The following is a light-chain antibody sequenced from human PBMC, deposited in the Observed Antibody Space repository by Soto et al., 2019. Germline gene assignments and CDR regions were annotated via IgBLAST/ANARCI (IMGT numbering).Light chain of an antibody. J-gene: IGLJ1*01. Sequence: QSVLAQPPSVSGAAGQRVTISCTGSSSNIGAGYDVHWYQQLPGTAPKLLIYGNSRRPSGVPDRFSGSKSGTSASLAITGLQAEDEADYYCQSYDTSLSAYVFGTGTKVTVL. CDR3: QSYDTSLSAYV. V-gene: IGLV1-40*01. CDR2: GNS. CDR1: SSNIGAGYD.